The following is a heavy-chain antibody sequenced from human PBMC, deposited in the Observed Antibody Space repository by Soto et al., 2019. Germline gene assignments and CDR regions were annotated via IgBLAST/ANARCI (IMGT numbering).Heavy chain of an antibody. CDR2: ISGSGRTT. CDR1: GFTFGSYA. J-gene: IGHJ6*03. V-gene: IGHV3-23*01. Sequence: EVQLLESGGGLLQPGGSLRLSCAASGFTFGSYAINWLRQAPGRGLECVSFISGSGRTTYYADSVKGRFTVSRDNSKNTLYLQMNSLRAEDTALYYCAKFRGPSYSYYSMDVWGKGTTVTVSS. CDR3: AKFRGPSYSYYSMDV.